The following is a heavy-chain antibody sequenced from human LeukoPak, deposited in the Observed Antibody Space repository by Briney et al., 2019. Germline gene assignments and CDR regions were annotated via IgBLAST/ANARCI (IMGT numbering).Heavy chain of an antibody. D-gene: IGHD2-15*01. Sequence: GPSVKVSCKASGYTFTGYYVHWVRQAPGQGIEWMGWMNPNSGGTNYAQKFQGRVTMTRDTSISTAYLEPSRLRSDDTAVYYCAKEGGYCSSGTCYPWWFDPWGQGTLVTVSS. CDR1: GYTFTGYY. CDR2: MNPNSGGT. V-gene: IGHV1-2*02. J-gene: IGHJ5*02. CDR3: AKEGGYCSSGTCYPWWFDP.